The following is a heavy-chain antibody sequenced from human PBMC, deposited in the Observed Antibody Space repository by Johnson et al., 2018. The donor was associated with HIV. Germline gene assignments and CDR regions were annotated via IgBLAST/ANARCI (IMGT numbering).Heavy chain of an antibody. D-gene: IGHD4-23*01. Sequence: QVQLVESGGGVVQPGRSLRLSCAASGFTFSSYGMHWVRQAPGKGLELVAAILYDGSKKYYGDFVKGRFSISRDNSKNTLYLQMSSLRTDDTAVYYCARGDWLTVVSSPDAFDIWGQGTMVTVSS. CDR3: ARGDWLTVVSSPDAFDI. CDR2: ILYDGSKK. V-gene: IGHV3-30*03. J-gene: IGHJ3*02. CDR1: GFTFSSYG.